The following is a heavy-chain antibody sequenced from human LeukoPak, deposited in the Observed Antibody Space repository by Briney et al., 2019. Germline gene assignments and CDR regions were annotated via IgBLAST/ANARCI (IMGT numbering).Heavy chain of an antibody. J-gene: IGHJ4*02. CDR3: AKAQQQLVLSYFDY. D-gene: IGHD6-13*01. CDR1: GFTFSSYA. CDR2: ISGSGGST. V-gene: IGHV3-23*01. Sequence: PGGSLRLSCAASGFTFSSYAMSWVRQAPGKGLEWVSAISGSGGSTYYADSVKGRFTISRDNSKNTLYLQMNRLRAEDTAVNYCAKAQQQLVLSYFDYWGQGTLVTVSS.